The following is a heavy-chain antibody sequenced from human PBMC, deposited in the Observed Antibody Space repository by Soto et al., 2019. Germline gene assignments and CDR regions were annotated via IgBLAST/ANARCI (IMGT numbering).Heavy chain of an antibody. J-gene: IGHJ4*02. Sequence: GGSMRLSCAASGFTFSNAWVNWVRQAPGKGLEWVGRIKSKTDGGTTDYAAPVKGRFTISRDDSKSTLYLQMTSLRAEDTAVYYCVKQSGSGSYYHVGSGGHFDYWGQGTLVTVSS. CDR1: GFTFSNAW. V-gene: IGHV3-15*07. D-gene: IGHD3-10*01. CDR3: VKQSGSGSYYHVGSGGHFDY. CDR2: IKSKTDGGTT.